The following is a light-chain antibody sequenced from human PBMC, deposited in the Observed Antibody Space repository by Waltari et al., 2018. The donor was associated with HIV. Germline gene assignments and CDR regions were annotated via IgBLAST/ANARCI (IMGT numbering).Light chain of an antibody. V-gene: IGLV1-44*01. CDR3: AAWDGSLNGRVV. J-gene: IGLJ2*01. CDR2: SIK. CDR1: SSNIGSNT. Sequence: QSVLTQPPSASGTPGQRVTISCSGSSSNIGSNTVNWYQQLPGTAPKLLISSIKQSPSGGLAAFSRSRSGTAASLAISGLQSEDEADYYGAAWDGSLNGRVVFGGGTKLTVL.